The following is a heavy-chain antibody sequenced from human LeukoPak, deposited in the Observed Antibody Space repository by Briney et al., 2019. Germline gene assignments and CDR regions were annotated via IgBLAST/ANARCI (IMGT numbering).Heavy chain of an antibody. D-gene: IGHD3-10*01. CDR2: ISSSSSYI. Sequence: GGSLRLSCAASGFTFSSYSMNWVRQAPGKGLEWVSSISSSSSYIYYADSVKGRFTISRDNSKNTLYLQMNSLRAEDTAVYYCAKGDVLLWFGELLVYWGQGTLVTVSS. CDR1: GFTFSSYS. V-gene: IGHV3-21*01. CDR3: AKGDVLLWFGELLVY. J-gene: IGHJ4*02.